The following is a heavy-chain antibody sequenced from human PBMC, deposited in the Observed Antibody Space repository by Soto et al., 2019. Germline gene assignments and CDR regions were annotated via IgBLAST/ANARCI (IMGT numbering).Heavy chain of an antibody. D-gene: IGHD6-13*01. Sequence: EVQLLESGGGLVQPGGSLRLSCAASGFTFSSYAMSWVRQAPGKGLEWVSGISGSGSTTYYADSVKGRFTISRDKSKNTLYLQMNSLRAEDTAVYYCAKDFYTSSWWKVCDYWGQGTLVTVSS. J-gene: IGHJ4*02. CDR3: AKDFYTSSWWKVCDY. CDR1: GFTFSSYA. CDR2: ISGSGSTT. V-gene: IGHV3-23*01.